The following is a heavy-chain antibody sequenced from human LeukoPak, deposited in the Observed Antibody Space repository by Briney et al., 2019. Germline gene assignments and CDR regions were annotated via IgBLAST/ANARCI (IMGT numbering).Heavy chain of an antibody. Sequence: SSETLSLTCTVSGGSISSYYWSWIRQPPGKGLEWIGYIYYSGSTNYNPSLKSRVTISVDTSKNQFSLKLSSVTAADTAVYYCATGSELYGSGKYYYYMDVWGKGTTVTVSS. CDR1: GGSISSYY. CDR2: IYYSGST. D-gene: IGHD3-10*01. J-gene: IGHJ6*03. V-gene: IGHV4-59*01. CDR3: ATGSELYGSGKYYYYMDV.